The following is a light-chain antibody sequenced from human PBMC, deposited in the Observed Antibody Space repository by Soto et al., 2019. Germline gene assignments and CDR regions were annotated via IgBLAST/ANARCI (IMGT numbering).Light chain of an antibody. J-gene: IGKJ4*01. Sequence: EIVMTQSPATLSVSPGGGPTLCCRASQGIGDTLAWYQQKPGQTPRLIIYDTSIRATGVPARFSGSRSGAEFTLTISSLQSEDFAVYYCQHYVTWPLTFGGGTKVDIK. V-gene: IGKV3-15*01. CDR3: QHYVTWPLT. CDR2: DTS. CDR1: QGIGDT.